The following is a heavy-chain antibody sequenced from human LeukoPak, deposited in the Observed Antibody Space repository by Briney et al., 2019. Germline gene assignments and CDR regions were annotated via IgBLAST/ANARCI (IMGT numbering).Heavy chain of an antibody. CDR1: GYTFTGYY. V-gene: IGHV1-2*02. D-gene: IGHD2-8*01. CDR2: INPNSGGT. Sequence: GASVKVSCKASGYTFTGYYMHWVRQAPGQGLEWMGWINPNSGGTNYAQKFQGRVTMTRDTSISTAYMELSRLRSDDTAVYYCARSSYIVLMVYAPAQYFDYWGQETLVTVSS. J-gene: IGHJ4*02. CDR3: ARSSYIVLMVYAPAQYFDY.